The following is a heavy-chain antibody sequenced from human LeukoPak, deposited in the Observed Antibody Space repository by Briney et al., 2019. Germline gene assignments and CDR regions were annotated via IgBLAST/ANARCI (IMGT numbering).Heavy chain of an antibody. CDR2: ISGSGDIT. CDR1: GFTFATYY. V-gene: IGHV3-23*01. D-gene: IGHD3-3*01. J-gene: IGHJ4*02. Sequence: GGSLRLSCAASGFTFATYYMTWVRQAPGKGLEWVSTISGSGDITYYADSVRGRFTISRDNSRDTLYLQMNNLRAEDTAVYYCLRWSGFHYWGQGTRVTVSS. CDR3: LRWSGFHY.